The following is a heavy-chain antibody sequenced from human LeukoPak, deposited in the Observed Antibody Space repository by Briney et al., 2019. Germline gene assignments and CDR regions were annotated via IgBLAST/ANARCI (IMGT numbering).Heavy chain of an antibody. V-gene: IGHV3-53*01. Sequence: GGSLRLSCAASGFTVSSNYMSWVRQAPGKGLEWVSVIYGGGSTYYADSVKGRFTISRDNSKNTLYLQMNSLRAEDTAVYYCAELGITMIGGVWGKGTTVTISS. CDR1: GFTVSSNY. CDR3: AELGITMIGGV. J-gene: IGHJ6*04. D-gene: IGHD3-10*02. CDR2: IYGGGST.